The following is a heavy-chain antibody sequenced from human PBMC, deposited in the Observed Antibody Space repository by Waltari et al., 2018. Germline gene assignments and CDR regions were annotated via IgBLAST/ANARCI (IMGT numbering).Heavy chain of an antibody. CDR2: IYSGGST. J-gene: IGHJ4*02. D-gene: IGHD5-18*01. CDR3: ARVSLIYSYFDY. Sequence: EVQLVESGGGLIQPGGSLRLSCAASGFTVSSNYMSWVRQAPGKGLEWVSVIYSGGSTYDADAVKGRFTISRDNSKNTLYLQMNSLRAEDTAVYYCARVSLIYSYFDYWGQGTLVTVSS. CDR1: GFTVSSNY. V-gene: IGHV3-53*01.